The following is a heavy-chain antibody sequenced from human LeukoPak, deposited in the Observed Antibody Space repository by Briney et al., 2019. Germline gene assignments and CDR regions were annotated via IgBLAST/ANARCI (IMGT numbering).Heavy chain of an antibody. Sequence: GGSLRLSCAAPGFIFDNYAIHWVRQAPGKGLEWVSLISGDGGSTFYADSVRGRFTISRDNTRKSLSLQMSSLRSEDTALYYCAREGETSGWYDYWGQGTLVTVSS. J-gene: IGHJ4*02. CDR2: ISGDGGST. CDR1: GFIFDNYA. V-gene: IGHV3-43*02. CDR3: AREGETSGWYDY. D-gene: IGHD6-19*01.